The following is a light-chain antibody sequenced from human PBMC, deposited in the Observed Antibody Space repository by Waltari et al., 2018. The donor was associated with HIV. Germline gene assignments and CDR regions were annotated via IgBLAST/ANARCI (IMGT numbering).Light chain of an antibody. CDR3: ATWDDSLSGWV. J-gene: IGLJ3*02. V-gene: IGLV2-23*02. CDR2: EVT. Sequence: QSALTQPASVSGSPGQSITISCTGTSSDVGSYNLVSWYQHHPGKAPKLMIYEVTKRPSGISDRFSGSKSGNTASLTISGLQAEDEADYFCATWDDSLSGWVFGGGTNLTVL. CDR1: SSDVGSYNL.